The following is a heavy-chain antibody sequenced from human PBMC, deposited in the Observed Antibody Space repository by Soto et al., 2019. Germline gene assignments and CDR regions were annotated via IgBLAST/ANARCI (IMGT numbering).Heavy chain of an antibody. D-gene: IGHD4-17*01. CDR3: ARGQKGTVLNWFDP. Sequence: QVQLQQWGAGLLKPSETLSLTCAVYGGSFSGYYWSWIRQPPGKGLEWIGEINHSGSTNYNPSLTRRVTISVDTSKNQFSLKLSSVAAADTAVYYCARGQKGTVLNWFDPWGQGTLVTVSS. V-gene: IGHV4-34*01. CDR2: INHSGST. CDR1: GGSFSGYY. J-gene: IGHJ5*02.